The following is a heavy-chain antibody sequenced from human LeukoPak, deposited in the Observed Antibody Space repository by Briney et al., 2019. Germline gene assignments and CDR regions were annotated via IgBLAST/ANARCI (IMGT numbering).Heavy chain of an antibody. D-gene: IGHD3-9*01. J-gene: IGHJ3*02. Sequence: GGSLRLSCAASGFTFSSYAMSWVRQAPGKGLEWVSAISGSGGSTYYADSVKGRFTISRDNSKNTLYLQMNSLRAEDTAVYYCAKRCPDIWTGYCPGAFDIWGQGTMVTVSS. V-gene: IGHV3-23*01. CDR2: ISGSGGST. CDR3: AKRCPDIWTGYCPGAFDI. CDR1: GFTFSSYA.